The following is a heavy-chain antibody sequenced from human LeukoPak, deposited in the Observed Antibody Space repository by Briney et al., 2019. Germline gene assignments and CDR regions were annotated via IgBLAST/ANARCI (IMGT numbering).Heavy chain of an antibody. J-gene: IGHJ3*02. CDR1: LGSLCRFF. V-gene: IGHV4-59*08. Sequence: SESLSLTPTLSLGSLCRFFWSCVWETPGGGVGSVGYFYYSGSTNYNPSLKSRVTISVDTSKNQFSLKLSSVTAADTAVYYCARLDGIVVVPAGGAFDIWGQGTMVTVSS. D-gene: IGHD2-2*01. CDR3: ARLDGIVVVPAGGAFDI. CDR2: FYYSGST.